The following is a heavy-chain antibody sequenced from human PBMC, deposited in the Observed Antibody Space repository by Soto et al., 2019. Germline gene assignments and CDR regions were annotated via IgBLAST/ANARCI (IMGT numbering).Heavy chain of an antibody. V-gene: IGHV3-33*01. J-gene: IGHJ4*02. CDR1: GFTFSSYG. CDR2: IWYDGSNK. Sequence: GGPLRLSCAASGFTFSSYGMHWVRQAPGKELEWVAVIWYDGSNKYYADSVKGRFTISRDNSKNTLYLQMNSLRAEDTAVYYCAREDSSGWMYYFDYWGQGTLVTVSS. D-gene: IGHD6-19*01. CDR3: AREDSSGWMYYFDY.